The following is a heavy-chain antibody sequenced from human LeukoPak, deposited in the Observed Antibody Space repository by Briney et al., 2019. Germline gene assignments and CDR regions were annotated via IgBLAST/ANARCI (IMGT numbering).Heavy chain of an antibody. V-gene: IGHV4-39*01. CDR3: VSPRGFSYGYFDY. CDR2: IYYSKNT. J-gene: IGHJ4*02. CDR1: GGSISSSSAY. D-gene: IGHD5-18*01. Sequence: SETLSLTCTVSGGSISSSSAYWGWIRQPPGKGLEWIGSIYYSKNTYYNPSLKSRVTISADTSKNQFSLTLGSVSATDTAVYYRVSPRGFSYGYFDYWGRGTLVTVSS.